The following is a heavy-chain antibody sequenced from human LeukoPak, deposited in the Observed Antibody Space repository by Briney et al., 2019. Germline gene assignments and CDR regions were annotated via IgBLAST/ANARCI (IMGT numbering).Heavy chain of an antibody. V-gene: IGHV1-2*02. CDR2: INPNSGGT. CDR3: ARDPYYYDSSGYYYDDY. D-gene: IGHD3-22*01. J-gene: IGHJ4*02. CDR1: GYTFTGYY. Sequence: GASVKVSCKASGYTFTGYYMHWVRQAPGQGLEWMGWINPNSGGTNYAQKFQGRVTMTRDTSISTAYMELSRLRSDDTAVYYCARDPYYYDSSGYYYDDYWGQGTLVTVSS.